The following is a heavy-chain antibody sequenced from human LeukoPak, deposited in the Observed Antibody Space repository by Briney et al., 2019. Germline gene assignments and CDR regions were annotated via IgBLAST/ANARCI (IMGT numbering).Heavy chain of an antibody. Sequence: GASVKVSCKASGGTFSSYGINWVRQAPGQGLEWMGGIIPIFRTANYAQNFQGRVTITADESTSTVYMELSSLRSEDTAVYYCARGPADIVVVPAATSFDYWGQGTLVTVSS. J-gene: IGHJ4*02. CDR2: IIPIFRTA. D-gene: IGHD2-2*01. CDR3: ARGPADIVVVPAATSFDY. CDR1: GGTFSSYG. V-gene: IGHV1-69*13.